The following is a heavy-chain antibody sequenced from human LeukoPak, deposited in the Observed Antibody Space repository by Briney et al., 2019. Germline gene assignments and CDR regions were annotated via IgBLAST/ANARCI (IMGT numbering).Heavy chain of an antibody. CDR2: ISDSGVST. J-gene: IGHJ4*01. D-gene: IGHD4-23*01. V-gene: IGHV3-23*01. Sequence: GGSLRLSCAASGFTFSSFAMSWVRQAPGKGLEWVSSISDSGVSTNYADSVKGRFTISRDKAKKTLYLVVNSLRAEDTAVYYCAKKVRVYSGSYYDYWGQEPWSPSPQ. CDR1: GFTFSSFA. CDR3: AKKVRVYSGSYYDY.